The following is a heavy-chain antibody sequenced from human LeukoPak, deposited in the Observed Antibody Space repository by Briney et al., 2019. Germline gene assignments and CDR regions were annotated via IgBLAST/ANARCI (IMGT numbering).Heavy chain of an antibody. CDR3: AKEAVAGEYFQH. D-gene: IGHD6-19*01. CDR2: IIPIFGIA. CDR1: GGTFSSYA. V-gene: IGHV1-69*04. Sequence: SVKVSCKASGGTFSSYAISWVRQAPGQGLEWMGRIIPIFGIANYAQKFQGRVTITADKSTSTAYMELSSLRSEDTAVYYCAKEAVAGEYFQHWGQGTLVTVSS. J-gene: IGHJ1*01.